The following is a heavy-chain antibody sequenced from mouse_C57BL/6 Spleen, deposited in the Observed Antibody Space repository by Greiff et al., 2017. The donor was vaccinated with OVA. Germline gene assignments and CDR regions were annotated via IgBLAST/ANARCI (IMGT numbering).Heavy chain of an antibody. CDR2: IYPGSGST. CDR3: AKRVLNWDGCDY. CDR1: GYTFTSYW. D-gene: IGHD4-1*01. Sequence: QVQLQQPGAELVKPGASVKMSCKASGYTFTSYWITWVKQRPGQGLEWIGDIYPGSGSTNYNEKFKSKATLTVDTSSSTAYMQLSSLTSEDSAVYYCAKRVLNWDGCDYWGQGTTLTVSS. V-gene: IGHV1-55*01. J-gene: IGHJ2*01.